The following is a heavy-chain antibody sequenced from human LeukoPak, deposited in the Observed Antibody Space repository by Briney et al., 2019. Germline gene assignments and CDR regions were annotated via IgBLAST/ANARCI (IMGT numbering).Heavy chain of an antibody. D-gene: IGHD1-26*01. CDR2: IYYSGST. CDR1: GGSISSYY. J-gene: IGHJ5*02. CDR3: ARVGAEWEPNWFDP. Sequence: SETLSLTCTVSGGSISSYYWSWIRQPPGKGLEWIGYIYYSGSTNYNPSLKSRVTISVDTSKNQFSLKLSSATAADTAVYYCARVGAEWEPNWFDPWGQGTLVTVSS. V-gene: IGHV4-59*01.